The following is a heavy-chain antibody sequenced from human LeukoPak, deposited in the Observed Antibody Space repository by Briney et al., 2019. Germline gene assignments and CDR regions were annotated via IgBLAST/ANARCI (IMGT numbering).Heavy chain of an antibody. J-gene: IGHJ4*02. CDR3: SRDGENDSSGHYKPFDY. CDR1: GFTFSDYG. Sequence: PGRSLRLSCGASGFTFSDYGMHWVRQAPGKGPEWVAAIWYDGGNKYYRDSVKGRFTISRDNSKNTLYLQMNSLRAEDTAVYFCSRDGENDSSGHYKPFDYWGQGTLVTVSS. V-gene: IGHV3-33*01. CDR2: IWYDGGNK. D-gene: IGHD3-22*01.